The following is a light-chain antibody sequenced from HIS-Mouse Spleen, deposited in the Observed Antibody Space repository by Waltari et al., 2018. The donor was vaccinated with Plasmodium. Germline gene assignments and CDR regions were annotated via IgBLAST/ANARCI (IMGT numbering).Light chain of an antibody. J-gene: IGLJ2*01. CDR3: QSADSSGTYQV. Sequence: SYELTQPPSVSVSPGQTARITCSGDALPKPYAYWYQQKPGPAPVLVIYKDRERPSGIPERFSGSSSGTTVTLTISGVQAEDEADYYCQSADSSGTYQVFGGGTKLTVL. CDR1: ALPKPY. V-gene: IGLV3-25*03. CDR2: KDR.